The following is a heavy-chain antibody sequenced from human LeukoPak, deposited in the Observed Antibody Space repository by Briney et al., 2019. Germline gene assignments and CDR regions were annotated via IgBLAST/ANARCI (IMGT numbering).Heavy chain of an antibody. Sequence: PGGSLRLSCAASGLTFSSYAMSGVRHAPGGGLECVSALSGRGGSTYYADSVKGRFTISRDNSKNTLYLQMNSLRAEDTAVYYCAKGGVAGDYPWWGQGTLVTVSS. CDR1: GLTFSSYA. V-gene: IGHV3-23*01. CDR3: AKGGVAGDYPW. J-gene: IGHJ4*02. D-gene: IGHD4-17*01. CDR2: LSGRGGST.